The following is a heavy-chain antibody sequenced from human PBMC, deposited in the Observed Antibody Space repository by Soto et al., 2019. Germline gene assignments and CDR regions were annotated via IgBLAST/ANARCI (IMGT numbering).Heavy chain of an antibody. V-gene: IGHV2-5*02. CDR3: AYRALYSGSYWDGGYFDY. CDR1: GFSLSTSGVG. Sequence: QITLRESGPTRVKPTQTLALTCTFSGFSLSTSGVGVGWIRQPPGKALEWLALIYWDDDKRYSPSLKTRLTIPKDSSLNQVVLTITDMDPVDTATYYCAYRALYSGSYWDGGYFDYWGQGALVTVSS. D-gene: IGHD1-26*01. J-gene: IGHJ4*02. CDR2: IYWDDDK.